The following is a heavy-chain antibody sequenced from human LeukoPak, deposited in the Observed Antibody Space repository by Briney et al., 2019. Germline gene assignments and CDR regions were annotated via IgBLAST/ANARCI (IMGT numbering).Heavy chain of an antibody. D-gene: IGHD6-19*01. CDR2: ISGGTT. CDR1: GFTFGDYL. Sequence: GGSLRLSCTASGFTFGDYLMSWFRQAPGKGLEWIGFISGGTTEYAASVKGRFTISRDDSTSIAYLQMSSLTTEDTAVYYCSRGSGWLSVYWGQGTLVTVSS. V-gene: IGHV3-49*03. J-gene: IGHJ4*02. CDR3: SRGSGWLSVY.